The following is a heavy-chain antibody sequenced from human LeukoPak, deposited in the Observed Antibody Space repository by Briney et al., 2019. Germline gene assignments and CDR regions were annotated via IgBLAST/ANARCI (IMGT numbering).Heavy chain of an antibody. CDR3: ARRYVDTAFYYYYYMDV. Sequence: GGSLRLSCAASGFTFEDFTMHWVRQAPGKALEWVSLITWDGQNIEYQDSVKGRFTISRDNAKNSLYLQMNSLRAEDTAVYYCARRYVDTAFYYYYYMDVWGKGTTVTVSS. D-gene: IGHD5-18*01. J-gene: IGHJ6*03. CDR2: ITWDGQNI. CDR1: GFTFEDFT. V-gene: IGHV3-43*01.